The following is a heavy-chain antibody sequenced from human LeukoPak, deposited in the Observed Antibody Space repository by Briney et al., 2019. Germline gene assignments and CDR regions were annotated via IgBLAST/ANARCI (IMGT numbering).Heavy chain of an antibody. CDR3: ARDRVGATDAFDI. J-gene: IGHJ3*02. CDR2: ISSSSSTI. Sequence: GGSLRFSCAASGFTFSSYSMNWVRQAPGKGLKWVSYISSSSSTIYYAYSVKGRFTFSRDTAKNSLHLQMNSQESEETAVYYCARDRVGATDAFDIWGQGTMVTVSS. CDR1: GFTFSSYS. V-gene: IGHV3-48*01. D-gene: IGHD1-26*01.